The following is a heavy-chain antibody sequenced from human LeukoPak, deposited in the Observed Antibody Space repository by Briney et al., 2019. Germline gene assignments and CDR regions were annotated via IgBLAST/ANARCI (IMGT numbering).Heavy chain of an antibody. CDR1: GFTFGTYW. J-gene: IGHJ4*02. CDR2: INADGSTT. V-gene: IGHV3-74*01. Sequence: PGGSLRLPCAASGFTFGTYWMHWVRQAPGKGLVWVSRINADGSTTNYADSVKGRFTISRDNAKNTLYLQINSLRADDTAVYYCVKGGGNVRRYFEYWGQGTLVTVSS. CDR3: VKGGGNVRRYFEY. D-gene: IGHD4-23*01.